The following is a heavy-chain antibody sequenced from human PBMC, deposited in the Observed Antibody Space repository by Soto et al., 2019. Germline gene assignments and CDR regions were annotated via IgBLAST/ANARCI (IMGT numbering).Heavy chain of an antibody. J-gene: IGHJ6*02. CDR1: GAPISSYY. CDR3: ARSPRDYYYGMDV. V-gene: IGHV4-59*01. CDR2: IYYSGST. Sequence: SETLALTCTVSGAPISSYYWSWIRQPPGKGLEWIGYIYYSGSTNYNPSLKSRVTISVDTSKNQFSLKLSSVTAADTAVYYCARSPRDYYYGMDVWGQGTTVT.